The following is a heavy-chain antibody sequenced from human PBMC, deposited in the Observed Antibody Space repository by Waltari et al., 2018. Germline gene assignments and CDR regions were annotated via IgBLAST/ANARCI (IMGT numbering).Heavy chain of an antibody. D-gene: IGHD6-19*01. Sequence: EVQLVESGGGLIQPGGSLRLSCAASGFPVSRNSMSWVRQAPGKGLEWVSVIYSGGSTYYADSVKGRFTISRDNSKNTLYLQMNSLRAEDTAVYYCARAQYSSGWYGFDYWGQGTLVTVSS. J-gene: IGHJ4*02. CDR1: GFPVSRNS. CDR3: ARAQYSSGWYGFDY. V-gene: IGHV3-53*01. CDR2: IYSGGST.